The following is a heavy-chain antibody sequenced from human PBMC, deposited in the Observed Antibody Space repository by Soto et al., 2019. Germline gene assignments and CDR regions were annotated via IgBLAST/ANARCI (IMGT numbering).Heavy chain of an antibody. Sequence: QVQLVESGGGVVQPGRSLRLSCAASGFTFSSYGMHWVRQAPGKGLEWVAVIWYDGSNKYYADSVKGRFTISRDNSKNTLYLQMNSLSAEDTAVYYCARDSSGYYLGHIDYWGQGTLVTVSS. CDR2: IWYDGSNK. CDR3: ARDSSGYYLGHIDY. J-gene: IGHJ4*02. V-gene: IGHV3-33*01. CDR1: GFTFSSYG. D-gene: IGHD3-22*01.